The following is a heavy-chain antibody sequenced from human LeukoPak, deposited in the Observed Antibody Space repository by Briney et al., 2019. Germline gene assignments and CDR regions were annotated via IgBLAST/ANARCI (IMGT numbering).Heavy chain of an antibody. CDR3: ARMGIAAAGRAY. D-gene: IGHD6-13*01. Sequence: ASVKVSCKASGGTSSSYAISWVRQAPGQGLEWMGRIIPILGIANYAQKFQGRVTITADKSTSTAYMELSSLRSEDTAVYYCARMGIAAAGRAYWGQGTLVTVSS. V-gene: IGHV1-69*04. CDR2: IIPILGIA. CDR1: GGTSSSYA. J-gene: IGHJ4*02.